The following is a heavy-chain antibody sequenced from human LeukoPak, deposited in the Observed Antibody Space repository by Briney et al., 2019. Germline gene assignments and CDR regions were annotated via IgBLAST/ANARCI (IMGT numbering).Heavy chain of an antibody. D-gene: IGHD3-10*01. CDR1: GITFSDTW. CDR2: IQSKVNGGTT. Sequence: GGSLRLSCAASGITFSDTWMSWVRRAPGKGLECVARIQSKVNGGTTDYAAPVKGRFTVSRDDSKDMVFLQMNSLETEDTAVYYCTTHYRPGSHYNIFDYWGQGTLVTVSS. V-gene: IGHV3-15*01. J-gene: IGHJ4*02. CDR3: TTHYRPGSHYNIFDY.